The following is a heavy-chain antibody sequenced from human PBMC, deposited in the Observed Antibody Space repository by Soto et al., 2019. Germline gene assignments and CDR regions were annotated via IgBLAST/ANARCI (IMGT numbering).Heavy chain of an antibody. J-gene: IGHJ6*02. CDR3: ARTYYDILTGPGGGMDV. CDR2: ISSSSSYI. V-gene: IGHV3-21*01. CDR1: GFTFSSYS. D-gene: IGHD3-9*01. Sequence: PGGSLRLSCAASGFTFSSYSMNWVRQAPGKXLEWVSSISSSSSYIYYADSVKGRFTISRDNAKNSLYLQMNSLRAEDTAVYYCARTYYDILTGPGGGMDVWGQGTTVTVS.